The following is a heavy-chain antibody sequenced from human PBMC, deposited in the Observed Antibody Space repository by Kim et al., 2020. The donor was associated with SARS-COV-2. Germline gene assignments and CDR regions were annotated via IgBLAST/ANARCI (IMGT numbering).Heavy chain of an antibody. V-gene: IGHV1-69*13. D-gene: IGHD3-22*01. CDR3: ARGSGTAGSGYYPVYYYYYGMDV. Sequence: SVKVSCKASGGTFSSYAISWVRQAPGQGLEWMGGIIPIFGTANYAQKFQGRVTITADESTSTAYMELSSLRSEDTAVYYCARGSGTAGSGYYPVYYYYYGMDVWGQGTTVTVSS. J-gene: IGHJ6*02. CDR2: IIPIFGTA. CDR1: GGTFSSYA.